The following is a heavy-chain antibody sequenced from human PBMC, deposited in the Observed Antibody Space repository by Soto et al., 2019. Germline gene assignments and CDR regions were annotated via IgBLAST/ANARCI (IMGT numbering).Heavy chain of an antibody. V-gene: IGHV4-59*12. CDR2: IYHSGST. CDR1: GGSISSYY. Sequence: SETLSLTCTVSGGSISSYYWSWIRQHPGKGLEWIGYIYHSGSTYYNPSLKSRVTISVDRSKNQFSLKLSSVTAADTAVYYCARGVTIFGVVNWFDPWGQGTLVTVSS. J-gene: IGHJ5*02. D-gene: IGHD3-3*01. CDR3: ARGVTIFGVVNWFDP.